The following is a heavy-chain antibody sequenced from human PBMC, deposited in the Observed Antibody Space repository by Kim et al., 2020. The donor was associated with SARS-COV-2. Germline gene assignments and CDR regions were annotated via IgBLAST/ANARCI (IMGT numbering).Heavy chain of an antibody. V-gene: IGHV3-49*04. CDR3: TRDLRGKQWLVGLNYGTFDY. CDR2: IRSKAYGGTT. J-gene: IGHJ4*02. D-gene: IGHD6-19*01. Sequence: GGSLRLSCTASGFTFGDYAMSWVRQAPGKGLEWVGFIRSKAYGGTTEYAASVKGRFTISRDDSKSIAYLQMNSLKTEDTAVYYCTRDLRGKQWLVGLNYGTFDYWGQGTLVTVSS. CDR1: GFTFGDYA.